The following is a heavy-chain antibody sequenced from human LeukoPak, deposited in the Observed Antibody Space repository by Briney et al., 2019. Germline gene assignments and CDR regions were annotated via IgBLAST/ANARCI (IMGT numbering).Heavy chain of an antibody. CDR2: IYYRGST. CDR3: ARAHSYSGFADAAY. V-gene: IGHV4-59*01. D-gene: IGHD5-12*01. CDR1: GGSFRSYD. J-gene: IGHJ4*02. Sequence: SQTLSLTRAVSGGSFRSYDGTWIRQPPGKGLEGRADIYYRGSTHCTPSLKSRVTISLDTSPPQFSMNLSSVTAADTAVYYCARAHSYSGFADAAYWGQGTLVTVSS.